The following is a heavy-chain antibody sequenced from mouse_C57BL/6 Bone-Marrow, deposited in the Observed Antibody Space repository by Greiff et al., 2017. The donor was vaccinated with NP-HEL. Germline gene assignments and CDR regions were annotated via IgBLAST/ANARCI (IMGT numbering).Heavy chain of an antibody. V-gene: IGHV5-16*01. CDR1: GFTFSDYY. CDR2: INYDGSST. Sequence: EVQRVESEGGLVQPGSSMKLSCTASGFTFSDYYMAWVRQVPEKGLEWVANINYDGSSTYYLDSLKSRFIISRDNAKNILYLQMSSLKSEDTATYYCAREGSGWGYYAMDYWGQGTSVTVSS. J-gene: IGHJ4*01. CDR3: AREGSGWGYYAMDY. D-gene: IGHD3-2*02.